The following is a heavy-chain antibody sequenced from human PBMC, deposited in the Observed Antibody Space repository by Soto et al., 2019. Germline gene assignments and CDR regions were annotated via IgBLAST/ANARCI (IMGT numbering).Heavy chain of an antibody. CDR3: ARLQELVAARPSDYYYYYMDV. CDR2: ISSSSTI. D-gene: IGHD6-6*01. J-gene: IGHJ6*03. Sequence: PGGSLRLSCAASGFTFSSYSMNWVRQAPGKGLEWVSYISSSSTIYYADSVKGRFTISRDNAKNSLYLQMNSLRAEDTAVYYCARLQELVAARPSDYYYYYMDVWGKGTTVTVSS. CDR1: GFTFSSYS. V-gene: IGHV3-48*01.